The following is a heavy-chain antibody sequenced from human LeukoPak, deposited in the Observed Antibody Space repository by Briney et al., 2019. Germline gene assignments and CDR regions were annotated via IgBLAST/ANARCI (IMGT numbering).Heavy chain of an antibody. CDR3: ARATREIRYFDWSDAFEI. J-gene: IGHJ3*02. CDR2: MNPNSGNT. Sequence: GASVKVSCKASGYTFTSYDINWVRQATGQGLEWMGWMNPNSGNTGYAQKFQGRVTMTRNTSISTAYMELSRLRSDDTAVYYCARATREIRYFDWSDAFEIWGQGTMVTVSS. V-gene: IGHV1-8*01. CDR1: GYTFTSYD. D-gene: IGHD3-9*01.